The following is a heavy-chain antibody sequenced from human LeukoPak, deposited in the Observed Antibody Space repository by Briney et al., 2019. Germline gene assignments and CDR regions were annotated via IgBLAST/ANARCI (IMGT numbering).Heavy chain of an antibody. Sequence: ASVKVSCKTSGYTFTSYGISWVRQAPGQGLEWMGWMNPNSGNTGYAQKFQGRVTMTRNTSISTAYMELSSLRSEDTAVYYCARGPHWYFDLWGRGTLVTVSS. V-gene: IGHV1-8*02. J-gene: IGHJ2*01. CDR3: ARGPHWYFDL. CDR1: GYTFTSYG. CDR2: MNPNSGNT.